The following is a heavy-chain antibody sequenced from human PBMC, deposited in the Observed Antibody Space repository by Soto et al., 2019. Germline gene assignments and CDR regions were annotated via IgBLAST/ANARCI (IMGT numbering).Heavy chain of an antibody. CDR3: ARDPSYNWNYGFDY. CDR1: GFTFSSYA. D-gene: IGHD1-7*01. CDR2: ISYDGSNK. V-gene: IGHV3-30-3*01. Sequence: QVQLVESGGGVVQPGRSLRLSCAASGFTFSSYAMHWVRQAPGKGLEWVAVISYDGSNKYYADSVKGRFTISRDNSKNTLYLQMNSLRAEDTAVYYCARDPSYNWNYGFDYWGQGTLVTVSS. J-gene: IGHJ4*02.